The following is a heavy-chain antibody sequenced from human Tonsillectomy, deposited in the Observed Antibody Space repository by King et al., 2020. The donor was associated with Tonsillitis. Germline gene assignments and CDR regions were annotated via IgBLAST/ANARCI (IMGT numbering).Heavy chain of an antibody. V-gene: IGHV1-2*02. CDR2: INPNSGGT. CDR1: GYTFTGYY. J-gene: IGHJ6*02. D-gene: IGHD6-13*01. CDR3: ARTGEIAAAGTGDYYGMDV. Sequence: QLVQSGAEVKKPGASVKVSCKASGYTFTGYYMHWVRQAPGQGLEWMGWINPNSGGTNFAQKFQGRVTMTRDTSISTAYMELSRLRSDDPAVYYCARTGEIAAAGTGDYYGMDVWGQGTTVTVSS.